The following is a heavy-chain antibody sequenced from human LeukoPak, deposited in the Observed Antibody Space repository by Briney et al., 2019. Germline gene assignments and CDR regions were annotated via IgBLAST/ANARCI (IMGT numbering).Heavy chain of an antibody. CDR1: GASITSYY. CDR3: VRGYCSGATCYHLDY. CDR2: FYYSGSD. J-gene: IGHJ4*02. V-gene: IGHV4-59*01. Sequence: SETLSLTCTVSGASITSYYWDWIRQPPGKGLEWIGYFYYSGSDNYNPSPKSRITISVDTSKNQFPLKLSSVSAADTAVYYCVRGYCSGATCYHLDYWGQGTLVTVSS. D-gene: IGHD2-15*01.